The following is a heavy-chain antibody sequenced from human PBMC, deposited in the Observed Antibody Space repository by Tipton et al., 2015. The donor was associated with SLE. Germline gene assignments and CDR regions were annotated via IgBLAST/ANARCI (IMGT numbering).Heavy chain of an antibody. CDR3: ATVGDFYNGYLHL. J-gene: IGHJ2*01. CDR1: GFSFSDYY. D-gene: IGHD5-24*01. Sequence: SLRLSCEASGFSFSDYYMSWIRQAPGKGLEWVSYTSSSGGTIFYADSVKGRFTISRDNAKNSLYLQMNSLRAEDTAVYYCATVGDFYNGYLHLWGRGSLVTVSS. CDR2: TSSSGGTI. V-gene: IGHV3-11*01.